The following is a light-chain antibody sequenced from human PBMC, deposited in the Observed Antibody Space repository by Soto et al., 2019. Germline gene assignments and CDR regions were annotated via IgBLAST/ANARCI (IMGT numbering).Light chain of an antibody. Sequence: QSALTQPASVSGSPGQSITISCTGTSSDVGSYNLVSWYQQQPGKAPKLMIYEGSNRPSGVSNRFSGSKSGNTASLTISGLQAEDEADYYCCSYAGSSTYVFGTGTKLTVL. CDR3: CSYAGSSTYV. J-gene: IGLJ1*01. V-gene: IGLV2-23*01. CDR2: EGS. CDR1: SSDVGSYNL.